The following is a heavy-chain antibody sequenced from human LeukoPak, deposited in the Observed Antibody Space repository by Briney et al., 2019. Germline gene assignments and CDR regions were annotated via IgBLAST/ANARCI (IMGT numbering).Heavy chain of an antibody. CDR1: GGSFSGYY. J-gene: IGHJ4*02. V-gene: IGHV4-34*01. Sequence: PSETLSLTCAVYGGSFSGYYWSWIRQPPGKGLEWIGEINHSGSTNYNPSLKSRVTISVDTSKNQFSLKLSSVTAADTAVYYCARSLAKYYYDSSGSSHFDYWGQGTLVTVSS. D-gene: IGHD3-22*01. CDR2: INHSGST. CDR3: ARSLAKYYYDSSGSSHFDY.